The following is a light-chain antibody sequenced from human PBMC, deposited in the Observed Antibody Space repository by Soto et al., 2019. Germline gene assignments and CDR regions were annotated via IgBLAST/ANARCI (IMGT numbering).Light chain of an antibody. V-gene: IGLV2-14*01. Sequence: QSALTQPASVSGSPGQSITISCTGTSSDDGGYNYVSWYQQHPGKAPKLMIYDVSNRPSGVSNRFSGSKSGNTASLTISGLQAEDEADYYCSSYTGSSTPLVFGGGTKVTVL. CDR2: DVS. CDR1: SSDDGGYNY. J-gene: IGLJ2*01. CDR3: SSYTGSSTPLV.